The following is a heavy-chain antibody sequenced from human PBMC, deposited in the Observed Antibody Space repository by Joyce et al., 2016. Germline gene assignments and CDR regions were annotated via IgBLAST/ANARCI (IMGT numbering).Heavy chain of an antibody. D-gene: IGHD3-9*01. V-gene: IGHV3-21*01. Sequence: EVQLVESGGGLVKPGGSLRLSCAASGFTFSSYSMSWVRQAPGKGLEWVSSISSGSDYINYADSVKGRFIISRDDASDSLYLRMSSLGVDDTGVYYCARDDRDYDVLTGYYNWFDPWGQGTLVTVSS. CDR2: ISSGSDYI. CDR1: GFTFSSYS. CDR3: ARDDRDYDVLTGYYNWFDP. J-gene: IGHJ5*02.